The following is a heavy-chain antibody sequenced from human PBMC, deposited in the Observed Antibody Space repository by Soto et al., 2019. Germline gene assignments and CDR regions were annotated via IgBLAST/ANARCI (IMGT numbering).Heavy chain of an antibody. V-gene: IGHV1-69*06. J-gene: IGHJ3*02. CDR3: ATSMDTSFDYSARSWDAALDN. CDR1: GGTFSNYA. Sequence: QVQLVQSGPEVKKPGSSVKVSCKASGGTFSNYAITWVRQAPGQGLEYMGGSVPEFGTVKYAQKFQDRARICAVRSKSKAYMELTGFTFDDTVVYYSATSMDTSFDYSARSWDAALDNWGQGTLVTVS. CDR2: SVPEFGTV. D-gene: IGHD1-26*01.